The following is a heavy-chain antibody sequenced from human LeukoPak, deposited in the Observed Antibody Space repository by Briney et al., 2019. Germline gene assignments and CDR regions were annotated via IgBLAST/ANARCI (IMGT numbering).Heavy chain of an antibody. CDR1: GFTFSNYA. Sequence: GGSLRLSCTASGFTFSNYAMSWVRQAPGKGLEWVSAINIPGSARYYADSVQGRFSISRDNSKNTLYLHMNSLRAEDTARYYCARDPVQLERFNDAFDIWGQGTMVTVSS. V-gene: IGHV3-23*01. D-gene: IGHD1-1*01. J-gene: IGHJ3*02. CDR3: ARDPVQLERFNDAFDI. CDR2: INIPGSAR.